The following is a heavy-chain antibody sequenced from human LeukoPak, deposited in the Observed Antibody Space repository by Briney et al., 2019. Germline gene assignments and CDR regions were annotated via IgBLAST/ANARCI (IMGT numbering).Heavy chain of an antibody. V-gene: IGHV4-39*07. D-gene: IGHD3-10*01. J-gene: IGHJ3*02. Sequence: SETLSLTCTVSGGSISSSSYYWGWIRQPPGKGLEWIGSIYYSGSTYYNPSLKSRVTISVDTPKNQFSLKLSSVTAADTAVYYCARILTYYYYAFDIWGQGTMVTVSS. CDR3: ARILTYYYYAFDI. CDR1: GGSISSSSYY. CDR2: IYYSGST.